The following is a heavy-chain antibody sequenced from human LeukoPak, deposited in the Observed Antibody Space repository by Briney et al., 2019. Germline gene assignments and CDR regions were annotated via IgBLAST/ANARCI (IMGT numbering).Heavy chain of an antibody. CDR2: IYSGGST. Sequence: GGSLRLSCAASGFTVSSNYMSWVRQAPGKGLEWVSVIYSGGSTYYADSVKGRFTISRDNSKNTLYLQMNSLRAEDTAVYYCARAFRVPNWFDPWGQGTLVTVSS. CDR3: ARAFRVPNWFDP. J-gene: IGHJ5*02. D-gene: IGHD1-1*01. V-gene: IGHV3-66*01. CDR1: GFTVSSNY.